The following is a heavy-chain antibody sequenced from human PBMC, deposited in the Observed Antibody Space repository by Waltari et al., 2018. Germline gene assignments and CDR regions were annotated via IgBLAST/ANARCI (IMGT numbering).Heavy chain of an antibody. CDR1: GVSITSNRHY. CDR3: ATYIGASVGTAAFDV. V-gene: IGHV4-39*01. CDR2: VSYSGTT. J-gene: IGHJ3*01. D-gene: IGHD5-12*01. Sequence: QLQLQESGPRLVKPSETLSLICSVSGVSITSNRHYWAWIRQSPGQGLELIGTVSYSGTTYILPSLKSRVSVSRDTSKNQVSLILGSVTAADMAVYYCATYIGASVGTAAFDVWGQGTMVTVSS.